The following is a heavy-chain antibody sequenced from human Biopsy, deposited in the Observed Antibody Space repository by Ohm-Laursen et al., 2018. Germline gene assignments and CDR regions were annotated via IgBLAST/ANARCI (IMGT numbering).Heavy chain of an antibody. CDR3: ARIPILVVPAAIVYRHRRHLQGLDV. J-gene: IGHJ6*02. CDR2: IDWGDAK. D-gene: IGHD2-2*02. V-gene: IGHV2-70*16. Sequence: TQTLTLTCTLSGFSLNTRGMSVTWIRQPPGKALEWLARIDWGDAKFYSESLKTRLTISKGTSENHVVLTLSDVAPVDTATYYCARIPILVVPAAIVYRHRRHLQGLDVWGQGTTVIVSS. CDR1: GFSLNTRGMS.